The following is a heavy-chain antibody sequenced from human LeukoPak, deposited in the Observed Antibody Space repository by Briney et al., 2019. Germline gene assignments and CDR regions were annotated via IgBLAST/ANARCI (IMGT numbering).Heavy chain of an antibody. CDR1: GFTFSSYA. CDR2: ISYDGSNK. Sequence: GGSLRLSCAASGFTFSSYAIHWVRQAPGKGLEWVAVISYDGSNKYYADSVKGRFTISRDNSKNTLYLQMNSLRAEDTAVYYCARATGPLGYSGYDYPDYWGQGTLVTVSS. J-gene: IGHJ4*02. D-gene: IGHD5-12*01. V-gene: IGHV3-30-3*01. CDR3: ARATGPLGYSGYDYPDY.